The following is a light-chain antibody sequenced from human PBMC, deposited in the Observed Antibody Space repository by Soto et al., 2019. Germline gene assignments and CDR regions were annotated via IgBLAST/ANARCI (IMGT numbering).Light chain of an antibody. V-gene: IGLV2-14*01. CDR2: DVN. CDR1: TSDVGGYNY. CDR3: SSYTSSSTLAV. J-gene: IGLJ2*01. Sequence: QSALTQPASVSGSPGQSITISCTGTTSDVGGYNYVSWYQQEPGKAPKLMIYDVNNRPSGVSNRFSGSKSGNTASLTISGLQSEDEAYYYSSSYTSSSTLAVFGGGTKLTVL.